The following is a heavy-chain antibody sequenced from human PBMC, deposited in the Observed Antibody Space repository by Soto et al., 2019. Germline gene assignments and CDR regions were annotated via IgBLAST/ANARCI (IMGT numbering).Heavy chain of an antibody. CDR3: AKGKQSVLRYFDWSLYYGMDV. CDR1: GVTFSSYG. J-gene: IGHJ6*02. V-gene: IGHV3-30*18. D-gene: IGHD3-9*01. Sequence: PGGSLRLCCAASGVTFSSYGMHWVRQAPGKGLEWVAVISYDGSNKYYADSVKGRFTISRDNSKNTLYLQMNSLRAEDTAVYYCAKGKQSVLRYFDWSLYYGMDVWGQGTTVTVSS. CDR2: ISYDGSNK.